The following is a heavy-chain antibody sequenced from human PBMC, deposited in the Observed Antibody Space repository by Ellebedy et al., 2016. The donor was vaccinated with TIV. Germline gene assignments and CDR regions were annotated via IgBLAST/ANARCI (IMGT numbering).Heavy chain of an antibody. V-gene: IGHV1-8*01. D-gene: IGHD6-13*01. CDR1: GYTFTSYG. CDR3: AAYSGSWYGGGDDY. CDR2: VTPNSGYT. J-gene: IGHJ4*02. Sequence: AASVKVSCKAAGYTFTSYGVNWVRQAAGQGLEWMGWVTPNSGYTGYAQKFQGRVTMTRDASISTAYMELSSLRSEDTAMYYCAAYSGSWYGGGDDYWGQGTLVTVSS.